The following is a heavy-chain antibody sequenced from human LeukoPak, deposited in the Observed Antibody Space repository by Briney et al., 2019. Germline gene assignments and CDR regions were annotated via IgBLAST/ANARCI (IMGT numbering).Heavy chain of an antibody. J-gene: IGHJ4*02. Sequence: SETLSLTCAAYGGTFSGYYWSWIRQPPGKGLEWIGEINHSGSTNYNPSLKGRVTISVDTSKNQFSLKLSSVTAADTTVYYCARDRGETGLGIALDYWGQGTLVTVSS. CDR2: INHSGST. D-gene: IGHD6-13*01. CDR3: ARDRGETGLGIALDY. CDR1: GGTFSGYY. V-gene: IGHV4-34*01.